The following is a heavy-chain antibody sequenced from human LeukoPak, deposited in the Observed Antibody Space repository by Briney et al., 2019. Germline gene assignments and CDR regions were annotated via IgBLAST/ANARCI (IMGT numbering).Heavy chain of an antibody. CDR3: ATRGYCSSTGCYTVTGTRSGWFDP. D-gene: IGHD2-2*02. CDR2: IYPGDSDT. CDR1: GYSFTSYW. J-gene: IGHJ5*02. Sequence: GESLKISCKGSGYSFTSYWIGWVRQMPGKGLEWMGIIYPGDSDTRYSPSFQGQATISADKSISTAYLQWSSLKASDTAMYYCATRGYCSSTGCYTVTGTRSGWFDPWGQGTLVTVSS. V-gene: IGHV5-51*01.